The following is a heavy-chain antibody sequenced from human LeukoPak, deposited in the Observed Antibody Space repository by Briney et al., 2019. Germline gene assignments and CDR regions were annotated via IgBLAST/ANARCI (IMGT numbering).Heavy chain of an antibody. CDR3: ARQPRGAGYYIRFDY. D-gene: IGHD3-22*01. CDR2: IHHSGST. J-gene: IGHJ4*02. CDR1: GGPFSGYY. V-gene: IGHV4-34*01. Sequence: PSETLSLTCGIYGGPFSGYYWSWIRQPPGKGLEWIGEIHHSGSTNYNPSLKGRVTMSMDTSNNQFSLKLSSVTAADTAVYYCARQPRGAGYYIRFDYWGQGALVTVSS.